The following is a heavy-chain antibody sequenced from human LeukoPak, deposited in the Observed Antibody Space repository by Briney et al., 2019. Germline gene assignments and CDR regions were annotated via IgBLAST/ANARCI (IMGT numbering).Heavy chain of an antibody. V-gene: IGHV3-53*01. J-gene: IGHJ4*02. CDR2: IYSGGST. Sequence: GGSLRLSCAASGFIVSSNYMSWVRQAPGKGLEWVSVIYSGGSTYYADSVKGRFTISRDNSKNTLYLQMNSLRAEDTAVYYCARVIAAGGTYWGQGTLVTVSS. CDR1: GFIVSSNY. CDR3: ARVIAAGGTY. D-gene: IGHD6-13*01.